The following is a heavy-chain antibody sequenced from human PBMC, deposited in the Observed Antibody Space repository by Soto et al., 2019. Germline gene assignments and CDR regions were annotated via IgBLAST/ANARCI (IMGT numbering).Heavy chain of an antibody. J-gene: IGHJ4*02. V-gene: IGHV3-30*03. Sequence: AGGSLRLSCAASRVTFSRYGMHWVRQAPGKGLEWVAFISYDGSNKYYADSVKGRFTISRDNSKNTLYLQMNSLKASDTAMYYCARQARYSSSWPDWGQGTLVTVSS. CDR2: ISYDGSNK. CDR1: RVTFSRYG. CDR3: ARQARYSSSWPD. D-gene: IGHD6-13*01.